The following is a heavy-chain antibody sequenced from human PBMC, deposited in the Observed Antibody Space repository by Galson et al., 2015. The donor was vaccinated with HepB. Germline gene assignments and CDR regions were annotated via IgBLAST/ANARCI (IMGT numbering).Heavy chain of an antibody. V-gene: IGHV3-30*18. D-gene: IGHD5-24*01. Sequence: LRLSCAASVFTFNNYGMHWVRQAPGKGLEWVAVISYDGSNKYYADSVKGRFTISRDNSKNTLYLQMNSLRAEDTAVYYCAKQGGYRSYSYAYGMDVWGQGTTVTVSS. CDR2: ISYDGSNK. CDR3: AKQGGYRSYSYAYGMDV. CDR1: VFTFNNYG. J-gene: IGHJ6*02.